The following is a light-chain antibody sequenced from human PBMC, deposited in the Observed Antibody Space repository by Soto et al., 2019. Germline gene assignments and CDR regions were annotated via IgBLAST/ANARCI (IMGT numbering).Light chain of an antibody. CDR2: EVS. CDR1: SSDVGGYNF. Sequence: QSALTQPPSASGSPGQSVTISCTGTSSDVGGYNFVSWYQHHPGKAPKLMIYEVSQRPSGVPDRFSGSKSGNTTSLTVSGLQAEDEADYYCTSYAGRNNLVVFGGATKLTVL. J-gene: IGLJ2*01. V-gene: IGLV2-8*01. CDR3: TSYAGRNNLVV.